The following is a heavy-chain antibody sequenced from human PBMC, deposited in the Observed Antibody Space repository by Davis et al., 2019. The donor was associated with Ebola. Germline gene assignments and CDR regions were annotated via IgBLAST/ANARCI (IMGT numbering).Heavy chain of an antibody. J-gene: IGHJ4*02. V-gene: IGHV4/OR15-8*01. Sequence: ESLKISCAASGFIFSKAWMTWVRQPPGKGLEWIGDIYRSGGPNYNPSLKSRVAISLDASKNQLSLKLNSVTAADTAVYYCARGSERVWEAQTQWGQGILVTVSS. CDR1: GFIFSKAW. CDR3: ARGSERVWEAQTQ. CDR2: IYRSGGP. D-gene: IGHD1-26*01.